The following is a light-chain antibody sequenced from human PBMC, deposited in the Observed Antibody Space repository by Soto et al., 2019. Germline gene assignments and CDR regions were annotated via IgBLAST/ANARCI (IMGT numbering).Light chain of an antibody. V-gene: IGLV1-40*01. CDR1: SANIGGDHV. J-gene: IGLJ2*01. CDR2: VSS. CDR3: HSYYNSLSSVV. Sequence: QAVLTQPASVSGAPGQRVTIYCTGSSANIGGDHVVHWYQQFTEKAPNLLIYVSSNRPSGVTERFSGSKSGTSASLAIPGRPADDADYYYGHSYYNSLSSVVFCGGTKLTV.